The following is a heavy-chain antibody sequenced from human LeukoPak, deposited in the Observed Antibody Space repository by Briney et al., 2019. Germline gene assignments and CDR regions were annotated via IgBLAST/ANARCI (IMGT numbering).Heavy chain of an antibody. CDR2: INPNSGGT. CDR1: GYTFTSYG. Sequence: ASVKVSCKASGYTFTSYGISWVRQAPGQGLEWMGWINPNSGGTNYAQKFQGRVTMTRDTSISTAYMELSRLRSDDTAVYYCARVDMDPLDYFDYWGQGTLVTVSS. V-gene: IGHV1-2*02. D-gene: IGHD3/OR15-3a*01. CDR3: ARVDMDPLDYFDY. J-gene: IGHJ4*02.